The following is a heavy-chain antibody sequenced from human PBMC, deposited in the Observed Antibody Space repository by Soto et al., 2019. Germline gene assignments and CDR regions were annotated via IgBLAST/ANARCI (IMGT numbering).Heavy chain of an antibody. CDR1: GGSFSGYY. D-gene: IGHD2-15*01. CDR3: ARRLVGIVVEDKRKDGMDV. V-gene: IGHV4-34*01. Sequence: QVQLQQWGAGLLKPSETLSLTCAVYGGSFSGYYWSWIRQPPGKGLEWIGEINHSGSTNYNPSLKSRVTISVDTSKNQFSLKLSSVTAADTAVYYCARRLVGIVVEDKRKDGMDVWGQGTTVTVSS. J-gene: IGHJ6*02. CDR2: INHSGST.